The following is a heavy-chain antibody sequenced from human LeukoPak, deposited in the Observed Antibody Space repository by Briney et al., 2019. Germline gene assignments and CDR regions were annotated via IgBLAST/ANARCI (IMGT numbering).Heavy chain of an antibody. J-gene: IGHJ4*02. CDR2: MNPNSGNT. D-gene: IGHD3-22*01. V-gene: IGHV1-8*01. CDR1: GYTFTSYD. CDR3: ARGPKAYYFDNSGYVFDY. Sequence: ASVTVSCKASGYTFTSYDINWVRQATGQGLEWMGWMNPNSGNTGYAQKFQGRVTMTRNTSISTAYMELSSLRSEDTAVYYCARGPKAYYFDNSGYVFDYWGQGTLVTVSS.